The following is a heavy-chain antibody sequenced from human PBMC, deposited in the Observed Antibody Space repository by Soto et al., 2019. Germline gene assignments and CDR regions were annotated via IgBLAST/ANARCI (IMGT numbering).Heavy chain of an antibody. V-gene: IGHV3-74*01. J-gene: IGHJ4*02. D-gene: IGHD5-18*01. CDR2: IKGDESTT. CDR3: ARGGYGLWLNDY. CDR1: GFTFSKYW. Sequence: EVQLVESGGGLVQPGGSLRLSCAASGFTFSKYWIHWVRQAPGKGLVRVSRIKGDESTTNYADSVKGRFTISRDNANDVVFLHMNTMTADDTAVYYCARGGYGLWLNDYWGQGTLVTVSS.